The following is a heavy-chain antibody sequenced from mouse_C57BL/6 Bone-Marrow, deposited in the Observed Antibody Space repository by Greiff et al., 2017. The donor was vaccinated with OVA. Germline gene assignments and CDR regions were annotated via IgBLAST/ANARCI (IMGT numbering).Heavy chain of an antibody. CDR3: RRCDYNGSADY. D-gene: IGHD1-1*01. V-gene: IGHV5-9-1*02. CDR1: GFTFSSYA. J-gene: IGHJ4*01. CDR2: ISSGGDYI. Sequence: EVQGVESGAGLVKPGGSLKLSCAASGFTFSSYAMSLVRQTPATRLEWVAYISSGGDYIYYADTVKGRFTIFRDNARNTLVLQRRSVKAEDAAKYYCRRCDYNGSADYWGQGTSVTVSS.